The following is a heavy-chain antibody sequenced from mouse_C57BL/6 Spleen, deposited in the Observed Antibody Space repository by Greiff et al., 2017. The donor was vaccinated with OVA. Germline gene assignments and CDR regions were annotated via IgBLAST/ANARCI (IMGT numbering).Heavy chain of an antibody. CDR3: ARPPRYYGSSSYFDY. J-gene: IGHJ2*01. Sequence: EVKLVESGGGLVKPGGSLKLSCAASGFTFSSYTMSWVRQPPEKRLEWVATISGGGGNTYSPDSVKGRFTISRDNAKNTLDLQMSSLRSADTALYYCARPPRYYGSSSYFDYWGQGTTLTVSS. D-gene: IGHD1-1*01. V-gene: IGHV5-9*01. CDR2: ISGGGGNT. CDR1: GFTFSSYT.